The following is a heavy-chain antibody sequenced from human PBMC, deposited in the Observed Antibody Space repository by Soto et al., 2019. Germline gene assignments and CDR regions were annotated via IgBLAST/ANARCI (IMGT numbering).Heavy chain of an antibody. D-gene: IGHD2-2*02. CDR3: ARDHIVVVPAAIPDY. J-gene: IGHJ4*02. CDR2: IKQDGSEK. Sequence: GGSLRLSCAASGFTFSSYWMSWVRQAPGKGLEWVANIKQDGSEKYYVDSVKGRFTISRDNAKNSLYLQMNSLRAEDTAVYYCARDHIVVVPAAIPDYWGQGTLVTVSS. CDR1: GFTFSSYW. V-gene: IGHV3-7*01.